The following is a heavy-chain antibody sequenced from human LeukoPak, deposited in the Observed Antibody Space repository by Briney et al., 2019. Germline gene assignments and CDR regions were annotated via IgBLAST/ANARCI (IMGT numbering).Heavy chain of an antibody. V-gene: IGHV3-53*01. J-gene: IGHJ4*02. D-gene: IGHD2-21*02. CDR3: ARSPGAYCGGDCYPYYFDY. CDR1: GFTVSSNY. CDR2: IYCGGST. Sequence: PGGSLRLSCAASGFTVSSNYMSWVRQAPGEGLEWVSVIYCGGSTYYADSVKGRFTISRDNSKNTLYLRMNSQRAEDTAVYYCARSPGAYCGGDCYPYYFDYWGQGTLVTVSS.